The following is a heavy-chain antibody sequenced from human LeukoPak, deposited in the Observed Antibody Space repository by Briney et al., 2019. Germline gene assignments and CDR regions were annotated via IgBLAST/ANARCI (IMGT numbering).Heavy chain of an antibody. J-gene: IGHJ6*02. CDR2: VYAGGSK. CDR1: GFTVSSNH. V-gene: IGHV3-53*05. D-gene: IGHD3-10*01. CDR3: ARDGYYGAGGYGNYYGMDV. Sequence: GVSLRLSCAASGFTVSSNHLMWVRQAPGKGLVWVSLVYAGGSKYYADSVEGRFTISRDQSKNTLYIQMNSLRAEDSAVYYGARDGYYGAGGYGNYYGMDVWGQGTTVTVSS.